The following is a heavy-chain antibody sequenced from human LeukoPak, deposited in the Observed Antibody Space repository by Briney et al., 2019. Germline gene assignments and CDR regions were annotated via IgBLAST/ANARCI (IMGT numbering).Heavy chain of an antibody. CDR1: GFTFSNYA. J-gene: IGHJ4*02. CDR3: AKDLIAYSSGYAGRSNFDY. D-gene: IGHD5-18*01. Sequence: YPGGSLRLSCAASGFTFSNYAMSWVRQAPGKGLEWVSGISGSGGSTYYADSVKGHFTISRDNSKNTLYLQMNSLRAEDTAIYYCAKDLIAYSSGYAGRSNFDYWGQGTLVTVSS. CDR2: ISGSGGST. V-gene: IGHV3-23*01.